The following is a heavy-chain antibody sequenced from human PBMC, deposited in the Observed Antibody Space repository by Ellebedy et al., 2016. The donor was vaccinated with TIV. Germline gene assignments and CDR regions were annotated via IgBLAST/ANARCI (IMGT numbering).Heavy chain of an antibody. V-gene: IGHV4-34*01. J-gene: IGHJ4*01. D-gene: IGHD4-17*01. CDR3: ARGSAVTTFRY. Sequence: MPSQTLSLTCAVYGGSFSGYYWSWIFQPPGKGLEWIGEINHSGNTNYNPSLKCRVTISVDTSKNQFSLKLSSVTAADTAVYYCARGSAVTTFRYWGQGTLVTVSS. CDR1: GGSFSGYY. CDR2: INHSGNT.